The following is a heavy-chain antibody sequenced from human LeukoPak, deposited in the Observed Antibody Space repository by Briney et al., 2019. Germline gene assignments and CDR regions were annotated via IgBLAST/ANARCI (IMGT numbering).Heavy chain of an antibody. V-gene: IGHV1-46*01. CDR1: GYTLTIYY. Sequence: GASVKVSCKASGYTLTIYYMHWVRQAPAQGLEWMGIINPSGGSTLYAQKYQGRVTMTTDTSTNTDYMQVSSLRSEDMAVYYCARKDYGSGSYYENGYFDLWGRGTVVTVSA. J-gene: IGHJ2*01. CDR3: ARKDYGSGSYYENGYFDL. CDR2: INPSGGST. D-gene: IGHD3-10*01.